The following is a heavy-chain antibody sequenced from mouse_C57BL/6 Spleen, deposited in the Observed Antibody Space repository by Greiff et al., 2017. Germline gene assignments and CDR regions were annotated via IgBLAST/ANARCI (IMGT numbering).Heavy chain of an antibody. CDR3: ARRVGTHWYFDV. CDR2: IDPSDSYT. Sequence: QVQLQQPGAELVRPGTSVKLSCKASGYTFTSYWMHWVKQRPGQGLEWIGVIDPSDSYTNYNQKFKGKATLTVDTSSSTAYMQLSSLTSEDSAVYYCARRVGTHWYFDVWGTGTTVTVSS. CDR1: GYTFTSYW. J-gene: IGHJ1*03. D-gene: IGHD1-1*02. V-gene: IGHV1-59*01.